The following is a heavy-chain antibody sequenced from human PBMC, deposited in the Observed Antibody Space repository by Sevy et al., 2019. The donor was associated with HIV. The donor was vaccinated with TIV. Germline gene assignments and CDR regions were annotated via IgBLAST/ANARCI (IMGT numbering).Heavy chain of an antibody. CDR1: GFAFSSYA. CDR2: IRFDGSKE. Sequence: QLGGPLRLSCAASGFAFSSYAMHWVRQAPGKGLKWVAFIRFDGSKEYYLDSVRGRFTISRDDSKNTLHLQMNRLRTEDTAVYFCAKDSSGGDVFLDYWGQGTLVTVSS. V-gene: IGHV3-30*02. CDR3: AKDSSGGDVFLDY. D-gene: IGHD2-21*01. J-gene: IGHJ4*02.